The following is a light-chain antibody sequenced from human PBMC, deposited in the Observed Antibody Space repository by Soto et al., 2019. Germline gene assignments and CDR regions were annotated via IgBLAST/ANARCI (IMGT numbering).Light chain of an antibody. CDR3: SSYAGSNNLL. V-gene: IGLV2-8*01. Sequence: QSALTQPPSASGSPGQSVTISCTGTSSDVGGYNYVSWYQQHPGQAPKLMIYEVSKRPSGVPDRFSGSKSGNTASLTVSGLQAEDEADYYCSSYAGSNNLLFGGGTKLTVL. CDR2: EVS. CDR1: SSDVGGYNY. J-gene: IGLJ2*01.